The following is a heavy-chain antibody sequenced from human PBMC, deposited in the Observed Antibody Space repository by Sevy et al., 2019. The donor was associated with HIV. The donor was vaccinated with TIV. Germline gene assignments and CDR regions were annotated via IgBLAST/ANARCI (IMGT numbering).Heavy chain of an antibody. V-gene: IGHV1-18*01. Sequence: ASVKVSCKASGYTFTSYGISWVRQAPGQGLEWMGWISAYNGNTNYAQKLQGRVTMTTDTSTSTAYMELRSLRSDETAVYYCARDLSSYYYDSSGPGALFDYWGQGTLVTVSS. CDR2: ISAYNGNT. J-gene: IGHJ4*02. CDR3: ARDLSSYYYDSSGPGALFDY. D-gene: IGHD3-22*01. CDR1: GYTFTSYG.